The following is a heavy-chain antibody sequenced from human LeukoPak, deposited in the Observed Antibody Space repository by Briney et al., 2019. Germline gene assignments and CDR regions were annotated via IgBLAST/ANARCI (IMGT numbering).Heavy chain of an antibody. D-gene: IGHD3-9*01. CDR1: GFTFSSYG. V-gene: IGHV3-33*01. J-gene: IGHJ3*02. CDR3: ARAHYEILTGYLNGAFDI. CDR2: IWYDGSNK. Sequence: GGSLRLSCAASGFTFSSYGMHWVRQAPGKGLEWVAVIWYDGSNKYYADSVKGRFTISRDNSKNTLYLQMNSLRAEDTAVYYCARAHYEILTGYLNGAFDIWGQGTMVTVSS.